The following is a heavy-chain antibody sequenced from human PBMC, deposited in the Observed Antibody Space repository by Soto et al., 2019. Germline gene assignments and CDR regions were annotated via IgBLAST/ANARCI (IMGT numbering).Heavy chain of an antibody. CDR2: ISWNSGSI. D-gene: IGHD3-10*01. CDR1: GFTFDDYA. J-gene: IGHJ5*02. CDR3: AKVGPYDSGSYMFRSNWFGP. V-gene: IGHV3-9*01. Sequence: GGSLRLSCAASGFTFDDYAMHWVRQAPGKGLEWVSGISWNSGSIGYADSVKGRFTISRDNAKNTVDLQMNSLRAEDTAVYYCAKVGPYDSGSYMFRSNWFGPGGPGTLVTVS.